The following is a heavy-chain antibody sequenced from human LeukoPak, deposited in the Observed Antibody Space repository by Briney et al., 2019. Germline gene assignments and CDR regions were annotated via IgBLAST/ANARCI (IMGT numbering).Heavy chain of an antibody. CDR1: GGSISSSSYY. J-gene: IGHJ4*02. V-gene: IGHV4-39*01. CDR2: MYYSGST. D-gene: IGHD3-3*01. CDR3: ARLSYYDFWGGYYMGFDY. Sequence: SETLSLTCTVSGGSISSSSYYWGWIRQPPGKGLEWIGSMYYSGSTYYNPSLKSRVTISVDTSNNQFSLKLSSVSAADTAVYYCARLSYYDFWGGYYMGFDYLGQGTLVTVSS.